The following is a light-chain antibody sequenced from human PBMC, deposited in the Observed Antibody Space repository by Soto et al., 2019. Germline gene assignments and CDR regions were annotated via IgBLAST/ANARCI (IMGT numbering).Light chain of an antibody. CDR1: SSNIESDT. CDR2: NNN. Sequence: QSVLTQPPSASGTPGQRVTISCSGSSSNIESDTVNWYQQVPGTAPKLLIYNNNQRPSGVPDRFSGSKSGTSASLAIGGLQSEDEADYYCATWDDSLDRVVFGGGTKLTVL. CDR3: ATWDDSLDRVV. V-gene: IGLV1-44*01. J-gene: IGLJ3*02.